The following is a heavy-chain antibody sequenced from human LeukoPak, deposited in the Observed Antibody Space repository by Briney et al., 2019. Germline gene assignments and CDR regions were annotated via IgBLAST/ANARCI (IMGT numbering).Heavy chain of an antibody. CDR2: ISGSGGST. CDR3: AKAKFVGIAAAGKDNWFDP. V-gene: IGHV3-23*01. D-gene: IGHD6-13*01. CDR1: GFTFSSYA. Sequence: GGSLRLSCAASGFTFSSYAMSWVRQAPGKGLEWVSAISGSGGSTYYADSVKGRFTISRDNSKNTLYLQMNSLRAEDTAVYYCAKAKFVGIAAAGKDNWFDPWGQGTLVTVSS. J-gene: IGHJ5*02.